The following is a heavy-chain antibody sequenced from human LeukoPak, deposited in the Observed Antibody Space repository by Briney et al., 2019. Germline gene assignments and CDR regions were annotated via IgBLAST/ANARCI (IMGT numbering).Heavy chain of an antibody. Sequence: GGSLRLSCAASGFTFSSYGMHWVRQAPGKGLEWVAFIRYDGSNKYYADSVKGRFTISRDNAKNSLYLQMTSLRAEDTAVYYCATLERKQPHQYYHYMDVWGKGTTVTVSS. V-gene: IGHV3-30*02. CDR1: GFTFSSYG. J-gene: IGHJ6*03. CDR3: ATLERKQPHQYYHYMDV. CDR2: IRYDGSNK. D-gene: IGHD6-13*01.